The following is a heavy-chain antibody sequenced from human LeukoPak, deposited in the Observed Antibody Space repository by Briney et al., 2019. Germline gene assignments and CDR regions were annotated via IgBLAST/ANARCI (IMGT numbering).Heavy chain of an antibody. V-gene: IGHV1-69*06. CDR2: IIPIFGTA. D-gene: IGHD3-16*02. Sequence: ASVKVSCKASGGTFSSYAISWVRQAPGQGLEWMGGIIPIFGTASYAQKFQGRVTITADKSTSTAYMELSSLRSEDTAVYYCARVGGDYDYVWGSYRLDYWGQGTLVTVSS. CDR1: GGTFSSYA. CDR3: ARVGGDYDYVWGSYRLDY. J-gene: IGHJ4*02.